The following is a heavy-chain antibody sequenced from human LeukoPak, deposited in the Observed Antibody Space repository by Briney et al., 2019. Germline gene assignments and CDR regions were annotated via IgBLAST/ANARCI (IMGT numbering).Heavy chain of an antibody. J-gene: IGHJ5*02. CDR1: GFTFSSSA. D-gene: IGHD3-22*01. Sequence: GGSLRLSCAASGFTFSSSAMSWVRQAPGKGLEWVSAISNNGGYTYYADSVQGRFTISRDNSKSTLCLQMNSLRAEDTAVYYCAKDPDYYDSSGYYYADWFDPWGQGTLVTVSS. V-gene: IGHV3-23*01. CDR3: AKDPDYYDSSGYYYADWFDP. CDR2: ISNNGGYT.